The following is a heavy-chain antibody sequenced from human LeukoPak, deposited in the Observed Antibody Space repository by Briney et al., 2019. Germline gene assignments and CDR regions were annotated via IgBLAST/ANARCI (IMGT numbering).Heavy chain of an antibody. V-gene: IGHV3-74*01. CDR1: GFTFSSHW. D-gene: IGHD3-10*01. CDR3: TRAITYFYGSVTYDWFDS. CDR2: IKSDGST. Sequence: PGGSLRLSCAASGFTFSSHWMHWVRQTPGKGLMWVARIKSDGSTIYADSVQGRFTISRDNAKNMVYLQMNSLRADDTAIYYCTRAITYFYGSVTYDWFDSWGQGTRVTVSS. J-gene: IGHJ5*01.